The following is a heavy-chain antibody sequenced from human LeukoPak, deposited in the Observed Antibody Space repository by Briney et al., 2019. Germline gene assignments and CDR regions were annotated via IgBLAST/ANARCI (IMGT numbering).Heavy chain of an antibody. CDR1: GFTFSSYG. CDR2: ISYDGSNK. D-gene: IGHD5-12*01. CDR3: AKEGYSGYDFLTSADY. Sequence: GGSLRLSCAASGFTFSSYGMHGVRQAPGKGLEWVAVISYDGSNKYYADSVKGRFTISRDNSKNTLYLQMNSLRAEDTAVYYCAKEGYSGYDFLTSADYWGQGTLVTVSS. J-gene: IGHJ4*02. V-gene: IGHV3-30*18.